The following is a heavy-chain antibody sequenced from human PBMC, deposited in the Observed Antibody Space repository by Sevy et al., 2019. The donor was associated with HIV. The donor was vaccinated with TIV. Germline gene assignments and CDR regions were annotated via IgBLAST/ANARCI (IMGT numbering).Heavy chain of an antibody. CDR2: IYPADSDT. D-gene: IGHD3-22*01. CDR3: AKLYYFDTGGYFTGSN. CDR1: GYSFPSYW. Sequence: GESLKISCKGSGYSFPSYWIGWVRQTPGKGLEWMGIIYPADSDTRYSPSFQGRVTISADKSISTAYLQWSSLRASDTAMYYCAKLYYFDTGGYFTGSNWGQGTLVTVSS. V-gene: IGHV5-51*01. J-gene: IGHJ4*02.